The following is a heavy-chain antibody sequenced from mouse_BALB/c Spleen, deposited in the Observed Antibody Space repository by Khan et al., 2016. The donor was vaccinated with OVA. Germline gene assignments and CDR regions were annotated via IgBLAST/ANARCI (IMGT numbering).Heavy chain of an antibody. CDR2: INTYTGEP. D-gene: IGHD2-10*01. Sequence: QVQLKQSGPELKKPGETVKISCKASGYTFTNYGLNWVKQAPGKGLKWMGWINTYTGEPTYADDFKGRFAFFLETSASNVYLQINNLKNEDTATYFGARRPYFSYVMVYWGQGTSVTVSS. CDR1: GYTFTNYG. J-gene: IGHJ4*01. CDR3: ARRPYFSYVMVY. V-gene: IGHV9-3-1*01.